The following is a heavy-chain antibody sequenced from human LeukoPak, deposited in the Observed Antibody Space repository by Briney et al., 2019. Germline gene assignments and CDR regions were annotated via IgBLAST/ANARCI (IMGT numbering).Heavy chain of an antibody. J-gene: IGHJ4*02. CDR2: IYYSGSA. Sequence: SETLSLTCTVSGGSISSYYWSWIRQPPGKGLEWIGYIYYSGSANYNPSLKSRVTISIDTSKNQFSLRLSSVTAADTAVYYCARGAAGYSYGWGQGTLVTVSS. CDR3: ARGAAGYSYG. CDR1: GGSISSYY. V-gene: IGHV4-59*01. D-gene: IGHD5-18*01.